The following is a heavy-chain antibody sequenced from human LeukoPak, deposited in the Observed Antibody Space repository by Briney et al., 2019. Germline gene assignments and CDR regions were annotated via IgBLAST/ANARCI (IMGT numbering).Heavy chain of an antibody. CDR2: ISAYNGNT. V-gene: IGHV1-18*01. CDR3: ASGKAAAGTYYFDY. Sequence: ASVKVSCKASGYTFTSYGISWVRQAPGQGLEWMGWISAYNGNTNYVQKLQGRVTMTTDTSTSTAYMELRSLRSDDTAVYYCASGKAAAGTYYFDYWGQGTLVTVSS. CDR1: GYTFTSYG. D-gene: IGHD6-13*01. J-gene: IGHJ4*02.